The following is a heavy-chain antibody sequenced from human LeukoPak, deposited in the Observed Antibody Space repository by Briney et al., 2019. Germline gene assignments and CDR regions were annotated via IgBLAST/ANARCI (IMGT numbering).Heavy chain of an antibody. V-gene: IGHV3-48*01. J-gene: IGHJ4*02. Sequence: TGGSLRLSRAASGFTFSSVSMSWVRQAPGKGLEWISYISSSSSTIYYADSVKGRFTISRDNAKNSVYLQMNSLRAEDTAVYSCARARSGNYFDYWGQGTLVTVSS. D-gene: IGHD3-3*01. CDR1: GFTFSSVS. CDR3: ARARSGNYFDY. CDR2: ISSSSSTI.